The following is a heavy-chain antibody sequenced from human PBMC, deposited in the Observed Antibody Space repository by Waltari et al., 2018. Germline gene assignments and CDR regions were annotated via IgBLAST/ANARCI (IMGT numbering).Heavy chain of an antibody. J-gene: IGHJ6*02. Sequence: QVQLVQSGAEVKKPGSSVKVSCKASGGTFSSYAISWVRQAPGQGLEWMGGIIPIFGKANYAKKVQGRGTSTADESTSTAYMELSSLRSEDTAVYYCAGPLGRTDNWNYFLRQIPPHIYGMDVWGQGTTVTVSS. CDR1: GGTFSSYA. V-gene: IGHV1-69*13. CDR2: IIPIFGKA. D-gene: IGHD1-7*01. CDR3: AGPLGRTDNWNYFLRQIPPHIYGMDV.